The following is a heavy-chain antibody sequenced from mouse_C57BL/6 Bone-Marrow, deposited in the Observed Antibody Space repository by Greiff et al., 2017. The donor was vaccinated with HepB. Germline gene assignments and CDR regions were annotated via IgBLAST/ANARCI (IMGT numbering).Heavy chain of an antibody. J-gene: IGHJ2*01. Sequence: VQLQQSGAELVRPGASVTLSCKASGYTFTDYEMHWVKQTPVRGLEWIGAIDPETGGTAYNQKFKGKAILTADKSSSTAYMELRSLTSEDSAVYYCTRNGIFITTEEFDYWGQGTTLTVSS. D-gene: IGHD1-1*01. CDR3: TRNGIFITTEEFDY. V-gene: IGHV1-15*01. CDR1: GYTFTDYE. CDR2: IDPETGGT.